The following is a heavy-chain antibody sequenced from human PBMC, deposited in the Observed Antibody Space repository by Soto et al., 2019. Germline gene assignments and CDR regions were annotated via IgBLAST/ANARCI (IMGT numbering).Heavy chain of an antibody. CDR2: ISKDGLDR. V-gene: IGHV3-30*19. Sequence: GSLRLSCVVSGFTFSDFGMHWVRQSPGEGLAWVASISKDGLDRYYSESVKGRFTISRDDSKNTVFLQMNSLKVEDTAAYFCASPREGQWLVFDHWGQRTLLTVS. CDR1: GFTFSDFG. D-gene: IGHD6-19*01. J-gene: IGHJ4*02. CDR3: ASPREGQWLVFDH.